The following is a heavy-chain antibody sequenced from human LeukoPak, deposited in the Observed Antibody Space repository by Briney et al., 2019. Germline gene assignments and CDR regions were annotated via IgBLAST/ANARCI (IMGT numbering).Heavy chain of an antibody. J-gene: IGHJ4*02. CDR3: ARDLYVRELDY. CDR1: GFTFSSYS. D-gene: IGHD1-26*01. CDR2: INTGSTTM. V-gene: IGHV3-48*01. Sequence: GGSLRLSCAASGFTFSSYSMNWVRQAPGKGLEWVSYINTGSTTMFYADSVKGRFTISRDNAKNSLYLQMNSLRAEDTAVYYCARDLYVRELDYWGQGTLVTVSS.